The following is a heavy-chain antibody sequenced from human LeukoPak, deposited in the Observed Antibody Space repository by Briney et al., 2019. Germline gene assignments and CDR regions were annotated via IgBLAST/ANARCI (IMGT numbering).Heavy chain of an antibody. CDR1: GFTFSSYS. D-gene: IGHD5-18*01. CDR3: ASIQAPPNDY. CDR2: ISSSSSYI. V-gene: IGHV3-21*04. Sequence: GGSLRLSCAASGFTFSSYSMTWVRQAPGKGLEWVSSISSSSSYIYYADSVKGRFTISRDNAKNSLYLQMNSLRSEDTAVYYCASIQAPPNDYWGQGTLVTVSS. J-gene: IGHJ4*02.